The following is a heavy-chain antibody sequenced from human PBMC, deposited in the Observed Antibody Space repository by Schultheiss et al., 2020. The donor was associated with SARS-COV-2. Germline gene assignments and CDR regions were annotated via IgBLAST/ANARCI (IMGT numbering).Heavy chain of an antibody. CDR3: ARDPSDWGSIDY. Sequence: GGSLRLSCAASGFTVSSNYMSWVRQAPGKGLEWVSVIYSCGSTYYADSVKGRFTISRDNAKNSLYLQMNSLRAEDTAVYYCARDPSDWGSIDYWGQGTLVTVSS. CDR2: IYSCGST. D-gene: IGHD2-21*02. V-gene: IGHV3-66*03. J-gene: IGHJ4*02. CDR1: GFTVSSNY.